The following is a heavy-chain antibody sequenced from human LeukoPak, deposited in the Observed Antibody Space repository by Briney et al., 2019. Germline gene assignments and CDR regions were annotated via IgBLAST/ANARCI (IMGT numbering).Heavy chain of an antibody. V-gene: IGHV4-59*01. J-gene: IGHJ4*02. CDR1: GGPISDYY. D-gene: IGHD6-19*01. CDR3: ARAYSSGRIDY. CDR2: IHYSEST. Sequence: PSETLSLTCTVSGGPISDYYWSWIRQPPGKGLEWIGYIHYSESTKYNPSLKSRVSISVDTSNNQFSLRLTSVTAAVTAVYRCARAYSSGRIDYWGQGTLVTVSS.